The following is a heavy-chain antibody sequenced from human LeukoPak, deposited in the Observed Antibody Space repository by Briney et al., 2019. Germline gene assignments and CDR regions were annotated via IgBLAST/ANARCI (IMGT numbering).Heavy chain of an antibody. J-gene: IGHJ3*01. D-gene: IGHD1-26*01. CDR3: ARDSTSSWETAFDV. Sequence: GGSLRLSCAASGFTFSSYGMHWVRQAPGKGLEWVAVISYDGSNKYYADSVKGRFTISRGNSKNTLYLQMNSLRAEDTAVYYCARDSTSSWETAFDVWGQGTMVTVSS. CDR1: GFTFSSYG. CDR2: ISYDGSNK. V-gene: IGHV3-30*03.